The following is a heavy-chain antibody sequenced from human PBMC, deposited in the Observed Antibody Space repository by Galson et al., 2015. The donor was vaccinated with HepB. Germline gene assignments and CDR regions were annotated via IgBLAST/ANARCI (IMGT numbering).Heavy chain of an antibody. CDR3: ARLRYYFDNSGVLVRYFDL. CDR2: ISAGNGNT. D-gene: IGHD3-22*01. J-gene: IGHJ2*01. V-gene: IGHV1-3*01. Sequence: SVKVSCKASGYTFTNYIIHWVRQAPGQRLEWMGWISAGNGNTKYSQKLQGRVTIARDTSASTAYMELSSLRSEDTAVYYCARLRYYFDNSGVLVRYFDLWGRGSLVTVSS. CDR1: GYTFTNYI.